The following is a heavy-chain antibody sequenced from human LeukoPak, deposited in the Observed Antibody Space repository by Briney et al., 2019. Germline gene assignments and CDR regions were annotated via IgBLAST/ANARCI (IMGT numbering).Heavy chain of an antibody. J-gene: IGHJ4*02. D-gene: IGHD1-26*01. CDR1: RFTFSIFA. Sequence: GGSLRLSCAASRFTFSIFAMNWVRQAPGKGLEWVSVIYSGGSTYYADSVKGRFTISRDNSKNTLYLQMNSLRAEDTAVYYCARDLGGAGDYWGQGTLVTVSS. CDR2: IYSGGST. CDR3: ARDLGGAGDY. V-gene: IGHV3-53*01.